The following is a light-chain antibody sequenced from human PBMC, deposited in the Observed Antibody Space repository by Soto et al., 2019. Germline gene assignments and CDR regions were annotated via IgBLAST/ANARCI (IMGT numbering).Light chain of an antibody. CDR3: QQYYTAPYT. V-gene: IGKV4-1*01. Sequence: VMTQSPDSLAVSLGGRATINCKSSQNVYYNSNNKSFLGWYQQKPRQPPKLLIYWASTREFGVPDRFSGSGSGTDFTLTISSLQAEDVAVYYCQQYYTAPYTFGQGTKLEIK. J-gene: IGKJ2*01. CDR1: QNVYYNSNNKSF. CDR2: WAS.